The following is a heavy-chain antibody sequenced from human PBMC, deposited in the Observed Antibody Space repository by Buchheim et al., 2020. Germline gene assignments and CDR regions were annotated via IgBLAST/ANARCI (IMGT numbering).Heavy chain of an antibody. Sequence: EVQLVESGGGLIQPGGSLRLSCAASGFTFSSYWMHWVRQAPGKGLVWVSRINSDGSSTSYADSVKGRFTISRDNAKNTLYLQMKSLRAEDTAVYYCAREFSDDFWSGYQTHHYYCYGMDVWGQGTT. CDR2: INSDGSST. CDR1: GFTFSSYW. CDR3: AREFSDDFWSGYQTHHYYCYGMDV. J-gene: IGHJ6*02. V-gene: IGHV3-74*01. D-gene: IGHD3-3*01.